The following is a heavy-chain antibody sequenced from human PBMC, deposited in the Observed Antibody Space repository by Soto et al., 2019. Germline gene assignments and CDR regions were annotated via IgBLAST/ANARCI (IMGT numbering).Heavy chain of an antibody. CDR1: GFTFSSYA. CDR3: ARGSNYDFWSGYKSQYY. D-gene: IGHD3-3*01. CDR2: ISYDGSNK. Sequence: QVQLVESGGGVVQPGRSLRLSCAASGFTFSSYAMHWVRQAPGKGLEWVAVISYDGSNKYYADSVKGRFTISRDNSKKTLYLQMNSLRAEDMAVYYCARGSNYDFWSGYKSQYYWGQGTLVTVAS. V-gene: IGHV3-30-3*01. J-gene: IGHJ4*02.